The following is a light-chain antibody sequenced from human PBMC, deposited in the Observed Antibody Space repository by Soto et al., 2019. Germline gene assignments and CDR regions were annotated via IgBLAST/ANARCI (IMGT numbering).Light chain of an antibody. V-gene: IGKV1-5*03. CDR1: QCISSW. Sequence: DIQKTQSPSTLSASVGDRVTITCRASQCISSWLAWYQQKPGKAPKLLIYKASSLESGVPSRFSGSGSGTEFTLTISSLQPDDFATYYCQQYNSYSPVTFGQGTKVEIK. CDR2: KAS. J-gene: IGKJ1*01. CDR3: QQYNSYSPVT.